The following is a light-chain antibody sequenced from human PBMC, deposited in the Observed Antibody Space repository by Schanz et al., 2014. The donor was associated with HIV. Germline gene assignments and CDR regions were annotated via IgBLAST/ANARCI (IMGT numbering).Light chain of an antibody. Sequence: EIVLTQSPATLSLSPGERATLSCRASQSVSSNLAWYQQKPGQAPRLLIYGASTRATGIPARFSGSESGTDFTLTISRVEPEDYAVYYCQQYGSPPWTFGQGTKVEVK. CDR1: QSVSSN. CDR2: GAS. V-gene: IGKV3-20*01. J-gene: IGKJ1*01. CDR3: QQYGSPPWT.